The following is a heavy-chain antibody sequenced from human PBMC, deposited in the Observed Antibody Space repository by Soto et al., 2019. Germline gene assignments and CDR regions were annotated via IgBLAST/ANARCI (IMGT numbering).Heavy chain of an antibody. CDR2: IYYSGST. CDR3: ARSIVVVPTDPCNWFDP. Sequence: QVQLQESGPGLVKPLQTLSLTCTVSGGSISSGGYYWSWIRQHPGKGLEWIGYIYYSGSTYYNPSLKSRVTISVDTSKNQFSLKLSSVTAADTAVYYCARSIVVVPTDPCNWFDPWGQGTLVTVSS. D-gene: IGHD2-2*01. J-gene: IGHJ5*02. CDR1: GGSISSGGYY. V-gene: IGHV4-31*03.